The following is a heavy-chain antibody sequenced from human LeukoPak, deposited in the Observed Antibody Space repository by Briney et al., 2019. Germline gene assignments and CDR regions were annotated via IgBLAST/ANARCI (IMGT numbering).Heavy chain of an antibody. J-gene: IGHJ4*02. CDR1: GFTFTSHV. V-gene: IGHV3-23*01. D-gene: IGHD3-22*01. CDR2: ISGSGGTT. CDR3: AKVGGDDSSGYYQSDFDY. Sequence: GGSLRLSCAASGFTFTSHVMRWVRQAPGMGLEWVSSISGSGGTTFFADSVKGRFTISRDNSKNTLYLQMNSLRAEDTAVYYCAKVGGDDSSGYYQSDFDYWGQGTLVTVSS.